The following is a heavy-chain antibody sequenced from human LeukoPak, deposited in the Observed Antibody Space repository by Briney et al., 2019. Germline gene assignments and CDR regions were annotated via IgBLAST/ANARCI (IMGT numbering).Heavy chain of an antibody. Sequence: GGSLRLSCAASGFTFSSYSMNWVRQAPGKGLEWVSSIGSSSSYIYYADSVKGRFTISRDNAKNSLYLQMNSLRAEDTAVYYCARDLRGGYDYWGQGTLVTVSS. CDR1: GFTFSSYS. D-gene: IGHD5-12*01. J-gene: IGHJ4*02. V-gene: IGHV3-21*01. CDR3: ARDLRGGYDY. CDR2: IGSSSSYI.